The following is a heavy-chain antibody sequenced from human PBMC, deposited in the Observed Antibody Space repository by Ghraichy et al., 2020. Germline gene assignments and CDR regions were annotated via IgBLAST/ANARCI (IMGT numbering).Heavy chain of an antibody. V-gene: IGHV3-7*01. D-gene: IGHD1-1*01. CDR1: GFTLSNYW. J-gene: IGHJ3*02. CDR2: IKQDASEQ. CDR3: ARIREGGSRYNAFDI. Sequence: GGSLRLSCAASGFTLSNYWMTWVRQAPGRGLQCVASIKQDASEQYYVDSVRGRFTISRDNAKISLYLQMNSLRAEDTALYYCARIREGGSRYNAFDIWGQGTMVTVSS.